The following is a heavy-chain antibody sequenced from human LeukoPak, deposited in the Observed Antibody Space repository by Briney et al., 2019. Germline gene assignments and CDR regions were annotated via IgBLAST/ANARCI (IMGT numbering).Heavy chain of an antibody. CDR3: AREETSVGYYDSSGYYINWFDP. CDR2: IYYSGST. Sequence: SETLSLTCTVSGGSISSYYWSWIRQPPGKGLEWIGYIYYSGSTNYNTSLKSRVTISVDTSKNQFSLKLSSVTAADTAVYYCAREETSVGYYDSSGYYINWFDPWGQGTLVTVSS. V-gene: IGHV4-59*01. D-gene: IGHD3-22*01. CDR1: GGSISSYY. J-gene: IGHJ5*02.